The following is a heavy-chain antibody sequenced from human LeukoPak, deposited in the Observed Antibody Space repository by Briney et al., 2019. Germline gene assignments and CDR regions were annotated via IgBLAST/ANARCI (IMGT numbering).Heavy chain of an antibody. Sequence: SETLSLTCFVSGDSISSHYWNWIRQPPGKGLEWIGYISSSGSTNYNPSLKSRVTVSIDTPKNQFSLNLSSVTAADTAVYYCARATLVGYFSYFYMDVWGKGTAVTFSS. CDR1: GDSISSHY. CDR3: ARATLVGYFSYFYMDV. J-gene: IGHJ6*03. D-gene: IGHD1-26*01. CDR2: ISSSGST. V-gene: IGHV4-59*11.